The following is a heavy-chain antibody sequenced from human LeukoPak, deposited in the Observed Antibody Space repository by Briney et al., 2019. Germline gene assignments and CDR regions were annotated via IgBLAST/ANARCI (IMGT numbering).Heavy chain of an antibody. CDR2: IYYSGST. Sequence: SETLSLTCTVSGGSISSYYWTWIRQPPGKGLEWIGYIYYSGSTNYNPSLKSRVTISVDTSKNQFSLKLYSVTAADTAVYYCAGHRDDYGDNWFDPWGQGTLVTVSS. CDR3: AGHRDDYGDNWFDP. V-gene: IGHV4-59*01. J-gene: IGHJ5*02. CDR1: GGSISSYY. D-gene: IGHD4-17*01.